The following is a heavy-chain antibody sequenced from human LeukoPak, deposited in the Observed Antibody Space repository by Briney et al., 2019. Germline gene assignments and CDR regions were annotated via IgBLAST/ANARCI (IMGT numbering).Heavy chain of an antibody. CDR2: ISSGATI. D-gene: IGHD4-17*01. V-gene: IGHV3-69-1*01. J-gene: IGHJ4*02. Sequence: GWSLRLSCAASGFTISNYAMNWVRQAPGKGLDWVSYISSGATIYYADSVKGRFTISRDNAKNSLYLQMNSLKAEDTAVYYCARTQTMTTVTAYDYWGQGTLVTVSS. CDR1: GFTISNYA. CDR3: ARTQTMTTVTAYDY.